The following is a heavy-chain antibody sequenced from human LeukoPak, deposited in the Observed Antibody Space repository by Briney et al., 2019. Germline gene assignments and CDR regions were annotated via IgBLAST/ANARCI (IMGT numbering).Heavy chain of an antibody. CDR1: GGSISGYY. Sequence: ASETLSLTCTVSGGSISGYYWSWIRQPPGKGLEWIGEINHSGSTNYNPSLKSRVTISVDTSKNQFSLKLSSVTAADTAVYYCARNLNDYVWGSYRYSPYGFDYWGQGTLVTVSS. V-gene: IGHV4-34*01. J-gene: IGHJ4*02. CDR2: INHSGST. CDR3: ARNLNDYVWGSYRYSPYGFDY. D-gene: IGHD3-16*02.